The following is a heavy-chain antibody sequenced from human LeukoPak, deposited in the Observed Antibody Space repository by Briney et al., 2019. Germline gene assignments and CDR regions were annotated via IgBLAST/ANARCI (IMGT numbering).Heavy chain of an antibody. D-gene: IGHD3-10*01. CDR2: INPNSGGT. V-gene: IGHV1-2*02. CDR1: GYTFTGYY. Sequence: GASVKVSCKASGYTFTGYYMHWVRQAPGRGLEWMGWINPNSGGTNYAQKFQGRVTMTRDTSISTAYMELSRLRSDDTAVYYCARYILRFGELSDYYGMDVWGQGTTVTVSS. CDR3: ARYILRFGELSDYYGMDV. J-gene: IGHJ6*02.